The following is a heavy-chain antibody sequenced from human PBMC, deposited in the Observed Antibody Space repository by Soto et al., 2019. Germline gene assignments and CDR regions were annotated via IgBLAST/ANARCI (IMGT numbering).Heavy chain of an antibody. CDR1: GGSISSGGYY. CDR2: IYYSGRT. V-gene: IGHV4-31*03. CDR3: ARAYGSGYMDV. J-gene: IGHJ6*02. D-gene: IGHD3-10*01. Sequence: QVQLQESGPGLVKPSQTLSLTCTVSGGSISSGGYYWSWIRQHPGKGLEWIGYIYYSGRTCYNPSLKRRVTLSVDTSKKQFSLKLSSVTAADTAVYYCARAYGSGYMDVWGQGTTVTVSS.